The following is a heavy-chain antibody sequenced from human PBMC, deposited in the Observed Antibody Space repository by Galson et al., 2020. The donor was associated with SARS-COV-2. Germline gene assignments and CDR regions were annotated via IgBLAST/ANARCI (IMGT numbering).Heavy chain of an antibody. CDR1: GLTFSTYT. J-gene: IGHJ4*02. D-gene: IGHD4-17*01. CDR2: ISSSSNYI. CDR3: ARDRSGYYVLDLDY. Sequence: NAGGSLRLSCAASGLTFSTYTMNWVRQAPGKGLEWVSSISSSSNYIYYADSVKGRFTISRDNAKNSLYLQMNSLRAEDTAVYYCARDRSGYYVLDLDYWGQGTLVTVSS. V-gene: IGHV3-21*01.